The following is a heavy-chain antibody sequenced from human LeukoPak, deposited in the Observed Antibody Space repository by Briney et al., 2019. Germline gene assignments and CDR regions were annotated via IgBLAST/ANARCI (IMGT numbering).Heavy chain of an antibody. V-gene: IGHV1-46*01. CDR1: GYTFTSYY. Sequence: ASVKVSCKASGYTFTSYYMHWVRQAPGQGLEWMGIINPSGGSTSYAQKFQGRVTMTRDTSTSTVYMKLSSLRSEDTAVYYCARELRHEKGPYYDSSGYYRHDAFDIWGQGTMVTVSS. J-gene: IGHJ3*02. D-gene: IGHD3-22*01. CDR3: ARELRHEKGPYYDSSGYYRHDAFDI. CDR2: INPSGGST.